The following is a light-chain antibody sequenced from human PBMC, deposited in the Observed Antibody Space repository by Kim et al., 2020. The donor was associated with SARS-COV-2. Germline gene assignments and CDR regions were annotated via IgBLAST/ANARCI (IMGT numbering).Light chain of an antibody. CDR1: NIGSKS. J-gene: IGLJ3*02. Sequence: SYELTQPPAVSEAPGTTARVTCGGNNIGSKSVHWYQQKPGQAPVLVIYYDSDRPSGIPERFSGSNSGNTATLTISRLEDGDEADYYCQVWDGSSDQVVFGGGTQLTVL. CDR3: QVWDGSSDQVV. CDR2: YDS. V-gene: IGLV3-21*04.